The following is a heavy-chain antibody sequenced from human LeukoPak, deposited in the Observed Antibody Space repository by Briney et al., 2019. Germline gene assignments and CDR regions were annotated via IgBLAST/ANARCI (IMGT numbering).Heavy chain of an antibody. CDR2: IIGTGAKT. Sequence: GGSLRLSCAASGFTFSYYTMIWVRQAPGKGLEWVSVIIGTGAKTHYADSVKGRFTISRDNAKNTLYLQMNSLRAEDTAVYYCAKDPIVVVVAARVYWGQGTLVTVSS. D-gene: IGHD2-15*01. J-gene: IGHJ4*02. CDR3: AKDPIVVVVAARVY. CDR1: GFTFSYYT. V-gene: IGHV3-23*01.